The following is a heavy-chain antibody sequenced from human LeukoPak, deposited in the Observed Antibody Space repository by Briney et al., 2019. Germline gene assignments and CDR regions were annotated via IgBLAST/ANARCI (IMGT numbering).Heavy chain of an antibody. Sequence: ASVNVSCKASGYTFTGYYMHWLRQAPGQGRERMGWINPNSGGTNYAQKFQGRVTMTRDTSISTAYMELSRLRSDDTAVYYCARESKGEKQQLMVYWGQGTLVTVYS. D-gene: IGHD6-13*01. CDR2: INPNSGGT. CDR1: GYTFTGYY. J-gene: IGHJ4*02. CDR3: ARESKGEKQQLMVY. V-gene: IGHV1-2*02.